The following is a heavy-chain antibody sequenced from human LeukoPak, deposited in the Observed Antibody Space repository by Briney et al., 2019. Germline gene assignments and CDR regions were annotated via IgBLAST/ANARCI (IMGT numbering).Heavy chain of an antibody. CDR1: GYTFTSYD. Sequence: ASVKVSCKASGYTFTSYDISWVRQATGQGLEWMGWMNPNSGNTGYAQKFQGRVTMTRNTSISTAYMELSSLRSEDTAVYYCARRRGVVPAAANWFDPWGQGTLVTVSS. V-gene: IGHV1-8*01. CDR2: MNPNSGNT. J-gene: IGHJ5*02. CDR3: ARRRGVVPAAANWFDP. D-gene: IGHD2-2*01.